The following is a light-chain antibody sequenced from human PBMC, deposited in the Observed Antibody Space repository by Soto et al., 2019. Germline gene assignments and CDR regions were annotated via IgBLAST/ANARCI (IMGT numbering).Light chain of an antibody. CDR2: GAS. V-gene: IGKV3-20*01. CDR1: QSVSSSY. J-gene: IGKJ1*01. CDR3: QQYGSVWT. Sequence: EIVLTQSPGTLSLSPGERATLSCRASQSVSSSYLAWYQQKPGQAPRLLIYGASSRATGIPDRFSGRGSGTDFTLTISRLEPEDFAMDYCQQYGSVWTLGQGTKVEIK.